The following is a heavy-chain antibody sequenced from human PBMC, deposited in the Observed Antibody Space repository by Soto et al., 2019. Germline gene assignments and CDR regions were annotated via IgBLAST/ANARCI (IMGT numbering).Heavy chain of an antibody. CDR2: IKSKTDGGTT. CDR1: GFTFSNAW. Sequence: GWSLRLSCAASGFTFSNAWMSLVRQAPGKGLEWVGRIKSKTDGGTTDYAAPVKGRFTISRDDSKKTLYLQMKSLKTEDTAVYYCTTDQEVNWLEPWGKGTLVTVSS. CDR3: TTDQEVNWLEP. V-gene: IGHV3-15*01. J-gene: IGHJ5*02.